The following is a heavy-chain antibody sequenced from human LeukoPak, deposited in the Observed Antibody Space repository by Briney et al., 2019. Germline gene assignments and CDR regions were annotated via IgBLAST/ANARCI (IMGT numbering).Heavy chain of an antibody. V-gene: IGHV3-9*01. CDR2: ISWNSGSI. CDR1: GFTFSSYW. D-gene: IGHD2-2*01. CDR3: AKDIGSTSCLDV. J-gene: IGHJ6*02. Sequence: GGSLRLSCAASGFTFSSYWMHWVRQAPGKGLEWVSGISWNSGSIGYADSVKGRFTISRDNAKNSLYLQMNSLRAEDTALYYCAKDIGSTSCLDVWGQGTTVTVSS.